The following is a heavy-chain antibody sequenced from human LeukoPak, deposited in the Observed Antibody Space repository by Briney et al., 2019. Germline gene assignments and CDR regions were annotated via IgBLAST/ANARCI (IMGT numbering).Heavy chain of an antibody. D-gene: IGHD2-2*01. CDR1: GYTLTELS. J-gene: IGHJ4*02. Sequence: ASVKVSCKVSGYTLTELSMHWVRQAPGKGLEWMGGFDPEDGETIYAQKFQGRVTMTEDTSTDTAYMELSRLRSDDTAVYYCARRGYCSSTSCYLVDYWGQGTLVTVSS. V-gene: IGHV1-24*01. CDR3: ARRGYCSSTSCYLVDY. CDR2: FDPEDGET.